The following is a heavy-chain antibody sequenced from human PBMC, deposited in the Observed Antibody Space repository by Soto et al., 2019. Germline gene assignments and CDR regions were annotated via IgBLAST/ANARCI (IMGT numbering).Heavy chain of an antibody. CDR3: ARVACTGGRCYYDY. CDR1: GYTFTSYD. J-gene: IGHJ4*02. D-gene: IGHD2-8*02. V-gene: IGHV1-8*01. CDR2: MNPNSGTT. Sequence: QVQLVQSGAEVKKPGASVKVSCKASGYTFTSYDFNWVRQATGQGLEWLGWMNPNSGTTGYAQRFQGRVTMTRNNAISTAYMELSSLRSEDTAMYYCARVACTGGRCYYDYWGQGTLVTVSS.